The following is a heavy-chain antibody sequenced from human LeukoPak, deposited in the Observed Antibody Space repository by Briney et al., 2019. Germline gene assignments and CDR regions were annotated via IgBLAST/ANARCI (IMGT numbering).Heavy chain of an antibody. Sequence: PGRSLRLSCAASGFTFSNYAMYWVRQAPGKGLEWVAVISYAGSDKYYADSVKGRFTISRDISKNTLYLQMNSLRTEDTAVYYCARAPLSSWYYFDYWGQGTLVTVSS. CDR2: ISYAGSDK. V-gene: IGHV3-30*04. CDR3: ARAPLSSWYYFDY. J-gene: IGHJ4*02. D-gene: IGHD6-13*01. CDR1: GFTFSNYA.